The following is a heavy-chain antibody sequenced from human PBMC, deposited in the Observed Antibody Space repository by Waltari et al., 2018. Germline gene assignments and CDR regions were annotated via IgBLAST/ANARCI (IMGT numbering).Heavy chain of an antibody. Sequence: MESGGNSVHPGASLRLSCSTSGSNFRDSGIHWVRQAPGKGLAWVTVRGPDGHNSSFSDAVEGRFTVSRDTSKNIVYLQMNRLTLDDTGVYFCARDRRGGKSWFFFDLWGQGTLVTVSA. CDR1: GSNFRDSG. CDR2: RGPDGHNS. CDR3: ARDRRGGKSWFFFDL. V-gene: IGHV3-30*06. J-gene: IGHJ5*02. D-gene: IGHD3-10*01.